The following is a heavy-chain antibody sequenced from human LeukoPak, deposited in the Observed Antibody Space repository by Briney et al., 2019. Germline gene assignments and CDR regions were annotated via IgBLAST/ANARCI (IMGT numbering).Heavy chain of an antibody. CDR2: ISAYNGNT. CDR3: ARVRGVLMVYATGNWFDP. Sequence: ASVKVSCKASGYTFTSYGISWVRQAPGQGLEWMGWISAYNGNTNYAQKLQGRVTMTTGTSTSTAYMELRSLRSDDTAVYYCARVRGVLMVYATGNWFDPWGQGTLVTVSS. D-gene: IGHD2-8*01. CDR1: GYTFTSYG. J-gene: IGHJ5*02. V-gene: IGHV1-18*01.